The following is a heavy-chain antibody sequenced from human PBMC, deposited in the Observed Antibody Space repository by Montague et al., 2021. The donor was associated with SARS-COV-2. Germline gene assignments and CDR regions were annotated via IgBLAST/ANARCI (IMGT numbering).Heavy chain of an antibody. V-gene: IGHV3-30*04. Sequence: SLRLSCAASGFIFSNFAFHWVRQAPGKGLEWLAIITYDGVDKFYADSVKGRLTISRDNSKNILYLRMNSLTPEDTAVYYCARDRVPPDYGGAFDLWGQGTLVTVSS. CDR3: ARDRVPPDYGGAFDL. J-gene: IGHJ3*01. D-gene: IGHD4/OR15-4a*01. CDR1: GFIFSNFA. CDR2: ITYDGVDK.